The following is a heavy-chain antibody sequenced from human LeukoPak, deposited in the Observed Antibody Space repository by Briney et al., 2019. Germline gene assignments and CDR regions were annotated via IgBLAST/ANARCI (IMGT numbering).Heavy chain of an antibody. CDR3: ARIKGSWYKDY. CDR2: LYNTGNT. Sequence: GGSLRLSCAASGFTVNSNYLSWARQAPGKGLEWVSTLYNTGNTYYANSVKGRFSISRDNAKNSLYLQMNSLRAEDTAVYYCARIKGSWYKDYWGQGTLVTVSP. J-gene: IGHJ4*02. CDR1: GFTVNSNY. D-gene: IGHD3-10*01. V-gene: IGHV3-53*01.